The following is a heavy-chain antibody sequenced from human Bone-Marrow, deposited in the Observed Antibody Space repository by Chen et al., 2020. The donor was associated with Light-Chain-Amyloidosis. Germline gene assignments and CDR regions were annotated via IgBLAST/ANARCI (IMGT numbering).Heavy chain of an antibody. CDR3: ARSYSGYFDY. D-gene: IGHD5-12*01. J-gene: IGHJ4*02. CDR1: GGSIRSDNYY. V-gene: IGHV4-61*02. CDR2: IYISRNT. Sequence: QVQLQESGPGLVKPSQTLSLTCTVSGGSIRSDNYYWSWIRQPAGKGLEWIGHIYISRNTNYNPSLKSRVTISLVTSKNQFSLNLSSVTAADTAVYYCARSYSGYFDYWGQGTQVTVSS.